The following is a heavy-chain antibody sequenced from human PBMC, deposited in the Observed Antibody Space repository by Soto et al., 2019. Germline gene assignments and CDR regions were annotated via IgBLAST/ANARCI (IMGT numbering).Heavy chain of an antibody. CDR3: AKGPIFGVENIYDY. CDR1: GFIFSSYA. CDR2: MSGSGGTS. D-gene: IGHD3-3*01. V-gene: IGHV3-23*01. J-gene: IGHJ4*02. Sequence: EVQLLESGGRLVEPGESLRLSCAASGFIFSSYAMSWVRQAPGKGLEWVSGMSGSGGTSYYTDSGKGRFTISRDNSKKTLYLHMNSLRVEDTALYYCAKGPIFGVENIYDYWGQGTLVTVSS.